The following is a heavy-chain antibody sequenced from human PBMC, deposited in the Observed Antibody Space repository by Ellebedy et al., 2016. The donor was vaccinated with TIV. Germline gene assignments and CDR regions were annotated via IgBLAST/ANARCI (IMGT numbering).Heavy chain of an antibody. CDR2: INYSGDT. CDR1: GGSINGYY. Sequence: SETLSLXCTVSGGSINGYYWSWIRQPPGKGLEYIAYINYSGDTNYNPSLKSRVTISVDTSKNQLSLKVPYVTAADTAIYYWARGPAETSRGTWFDPWGQGTLVTVSS. CDR3: ARGPAETSRGTWFDP. J-gene: IGHJ5*02. V-gene: IGHV4-59*01. D-gene: IGHD3-16*01.